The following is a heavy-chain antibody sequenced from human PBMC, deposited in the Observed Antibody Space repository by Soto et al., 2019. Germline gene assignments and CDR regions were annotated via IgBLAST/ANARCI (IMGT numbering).Heavy chain of an antibody. V-gene: IGHV3-30*04. Sequence: QVQLVESGGGVVQPGRSLRLSCAVSGFIFKNYALNWVRQAPGTGLEWVASITRDGYNKYYADSVKGRFTISRDNSKNTLSLQMTALRVEDSSVYYCTKSSGGSSSVGMDYWGPGPLVTVSS. CDR1: GFIFKNYA. CDR3: TKSSGGSSSVGMDY. CDR2: ITRDGYNK. J-gene: IGHJ4*02. D-gene: IGHD6-6*01.